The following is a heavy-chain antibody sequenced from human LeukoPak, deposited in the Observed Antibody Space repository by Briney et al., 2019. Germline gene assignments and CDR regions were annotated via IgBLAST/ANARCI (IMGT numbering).Heavy chain of an antibody. D-gene: IGHD5-12*01. V-gene: IGHV4-4*02. Sequence: SGTLSLTCAVSGGSISSSNWWSWVRQPPGKGLEWIGEIYHSGSTNYNPSLKSRVTISVDKSKNQFSLKLSSVTAADTAVYYCAADHRGGYSGYDIAFDIWGQGTMVTVSS. J-gene: IGHJ3*02. CDR2: IYHSGST. CDR1: GGSISSSNW. CDR3: AADHRGGYSGYDIAFDI.